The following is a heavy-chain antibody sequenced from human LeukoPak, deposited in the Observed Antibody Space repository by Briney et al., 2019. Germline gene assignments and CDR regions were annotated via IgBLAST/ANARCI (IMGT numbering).Heavy chain of an antibody. Sequence: GGSLRLALAAAGFTVSNFVMKGVRQGPGKGVQGVSTIGAGRVNTFHVDSVKGRFTISRAHSQSTLYLPLNSLSAEATAFYYCAKGDTVFRGGPGYWGQGTLVTVSS. CDR1: GFTVSNFV. CDR2: IGAGRVNT. D-gene: IGHD3-10*01. V-gene: IGHV3-23*01. J-gene: IGHJ1*01. CDR3: AKGDTVFRGGPGY.